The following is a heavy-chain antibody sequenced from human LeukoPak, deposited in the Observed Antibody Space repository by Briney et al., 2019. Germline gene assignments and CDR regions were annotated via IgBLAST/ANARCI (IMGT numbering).Heavy chain of an antibody. CDR2: INPNSGGT. J-gene: IGHJ4*02. CDR3: AREGLGQTPHSSLDY. V-gene: IGHV1-2*06. CDR1: GYTFTGYY. Sequence: ASVKLSCKASGYTFTGYYMHWVRQAPGQGLEWMGRINPNSGGTNYAQKFQGRVTMTRDTSISTAYMELSRLRSDDTAVYYYAREGLGQTPHSSLDYWGQGTLVTVSS. D-gene: IGHD2-21*01.